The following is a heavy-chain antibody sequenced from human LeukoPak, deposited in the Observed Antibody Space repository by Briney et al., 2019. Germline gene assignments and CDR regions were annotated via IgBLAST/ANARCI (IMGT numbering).Heavy chain of an antibody. D-gene: IGHD3-22*01. CDR3: ARALAYYYDSSGYYPMYYFDY. CDR2: IYTSGST. V-gene: IGHV4-4*07. CDR1: GGSISSYY. Sequence: SETMSLTCTVSGGSISSYYWSWIRQPAGKGLGWIGRIYTSGSTNYNPSLKSRVTMSVDTSKNQFSLKLSSVTAADTAVYYCARALAYYYDSSGYYPMYYFDYWGQGTLVTVSS. J-gene: IGHJ4*02.